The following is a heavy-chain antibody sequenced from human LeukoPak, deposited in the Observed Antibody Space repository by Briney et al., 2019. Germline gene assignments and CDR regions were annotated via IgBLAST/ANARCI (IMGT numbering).Heavy chain of an antibody. V-gene: IGHV3-53*01. CDR3: ASAFDHHFDY. CDR1: GFIVSSSY. Sequence: GGSLRLSCAASGFIVSSSYMGWVRQAPGKGLEWVSYIYSDGRTFYADSVKGRFTTSRDSSKNALYFQMNSLRAEDTAVYYCASAFDHHFDYWGQGTLVTVSS. J-gene: IGHJ4*02. CDR2: IYSDGRT. D-gene: IGHD3-16*01.